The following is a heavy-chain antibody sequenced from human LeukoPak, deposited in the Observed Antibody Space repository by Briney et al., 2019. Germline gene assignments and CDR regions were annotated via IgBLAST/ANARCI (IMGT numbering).Heavy chain of an antibody. Sequence: GGSLRLSCAASGFTFSSYSMNWVRQAPGKGLEWVSSISSSSSYIYYADSVKGRFTISRDNVKNSLYLQMNSLRAENTAVYYCARDSPRGYCSGGSCYAWFDPWGQGTLVTVSS. CDR1: GFTFSSYS. CDR3: ARDSPRGYCSGGSCYAWFDP. CDR2: ISSSSSYI. D-gene: IGHD2-15*01. V-gene: IGHV3-21*01. J-gene: IGHJ5*02.